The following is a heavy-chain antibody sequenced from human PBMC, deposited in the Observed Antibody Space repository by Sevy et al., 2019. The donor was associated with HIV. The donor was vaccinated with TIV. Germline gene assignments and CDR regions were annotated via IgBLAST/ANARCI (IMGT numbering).Heavy chain of an antibody. CDR3: ARAEGISGNDYNLPLFAF. Sequence: GGSLRLSCAASGFIFSNYGMHWVRQVPGKGLEWVAVVWSDGINKYYSESVKGRFTISRDNSKNTVYLQMNSLRAGDTAIYYCARAEGISGNDYNLPLFAFWGQGSLVTTSS. J-gene: IGHJ4*02. CDR2: VWSDGINK. D-gene: IGHD3-10*01. CDR1: GFIFSNYG. V-gene: IGHV3-33*01.